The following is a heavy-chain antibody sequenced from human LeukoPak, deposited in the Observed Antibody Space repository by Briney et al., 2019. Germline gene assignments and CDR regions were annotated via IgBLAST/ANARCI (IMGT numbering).Heavy chain of an antibody. Sequence: RPSETLSLTCTVSGGSISSYYWSWIRQPPGKGLEWIGYIYYSGSTNYNPSLKSRVTISVDTSKNQFSLKLSSVTAADTAVYYCAREILRGTIIPFDPWGQGTLVTVSS. CDR1: GGSISSYY. J-gene: IGHJ5*02. CDR3: AREILRGTIIPFDP. D-gene: IGHD3-16*01. V-gene: IGHV4-59*01. CDR2: IYYSGST.